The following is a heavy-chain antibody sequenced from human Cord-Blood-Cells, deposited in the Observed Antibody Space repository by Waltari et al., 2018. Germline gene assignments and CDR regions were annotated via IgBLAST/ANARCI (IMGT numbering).Heavy chain of an antibody. CDR2: INPSGGST. CDR3: ARGGSSSWYDNRDFDY. CDR1: GYTFTSSS. Sequence: QVQLVQSGAEVKKPGASVKVSCKASGYTFTSSSMHWVRQAPGQGLEWMGIINPSGGSTSYAKKFQGRVTMTRDTSTSTVYMELSSLRSEDTAVYYCARGGSSSWYDNRDFDYWGQGTLVTVSS. D-gene: IGHD6-13*01. V-gene: IGHV1-46*01. J-gene: IGHJ4*02.